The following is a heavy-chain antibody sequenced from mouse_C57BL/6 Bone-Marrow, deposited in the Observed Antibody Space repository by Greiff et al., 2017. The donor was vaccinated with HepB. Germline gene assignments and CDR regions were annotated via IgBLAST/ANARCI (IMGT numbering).Heavy chain of an antibody. CDR3: ARWGITYYFDY. CDR2: LYPSDRET. D-gene: IGHD1-1*01. Sequence: VQLQQPGAELVRPGSSVKLSCKASGYTFTSYWMHWVKQRPIQGLEWIGNLYPSDRETHYNKKFKDKATLTVDKSSSTAYMQLISLTSEDSAVYYCARWGITYYFDYWGQGTTLTVSS. V-gene: IGHV1-52*01. CDR1: GYTFTSYW. J-gene: IGHJ2*01.